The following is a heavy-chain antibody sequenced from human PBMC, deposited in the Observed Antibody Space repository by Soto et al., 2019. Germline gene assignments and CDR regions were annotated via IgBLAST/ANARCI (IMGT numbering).Heavy chain of an antibody. J-gene: IGHJ5*02. CDR1: GFTFSSYS. Sequence: PGGSLRLSCAASGFTFSSYSMNWVRQAPGKGLEWVSYISSSSSTIYYADSVKGRFTISRDNAKNSLYLQMNSLRDEDTAVYYCARESRFLEWLSLNWFDPWGQGTLVTVLL. V-gene: IGHV3-48*02. D-gene: IGHD3-3*01. CDR3: ARESRFLEWLSLNWFDP. CDR2: ISSSSSTI.